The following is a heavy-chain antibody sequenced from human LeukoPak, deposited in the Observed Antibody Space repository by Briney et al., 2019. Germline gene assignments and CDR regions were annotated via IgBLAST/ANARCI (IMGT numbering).Heavy chain of an antibody. D-gene: IGHD3-10*01. CDR1: GFTFSSYW. Sequence: PGGSLRLSCAASGFTFSSYWMHWVRQAPGKGLVWVSRISSDGSSTSNADSVKGRSTISRDNAKNTLYLQMNSLRAEDTGVYFCARGNYYAMDVWGQGTTVTVSS. V-gene: IGHV3-74*01. J-gene: IGHJ6*02. CDR2: ISSDGSST. CDR3: ARGNYYAMDV.